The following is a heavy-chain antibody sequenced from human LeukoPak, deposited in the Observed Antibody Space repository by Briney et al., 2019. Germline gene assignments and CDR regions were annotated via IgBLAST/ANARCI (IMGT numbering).Heavy chain of an antibody. J-gene: IGHJ4*02. CDR1: DGSITNYY. V-gene: IGHV4-59*01. Sequence: SETLSLTCSVSDGSITNYYWSWIRQPPGKGLEWIGYIYYSGSTTYNPSLKSRVTMSVDTSKTQFSLKLRSVTAADTALYYCARIYNSSQWLAPGDYWGQGTLGTVSS. CDR2: IYYSGST. CDR3: ARIYNSSQWLAPGDY. D-gene: IGHD6-19*01.